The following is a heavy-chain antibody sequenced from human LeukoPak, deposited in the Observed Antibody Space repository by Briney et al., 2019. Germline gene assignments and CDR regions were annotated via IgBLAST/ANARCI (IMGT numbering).Heavy chain of an antibody. CDR3: AKDRPDFWSGYPNWFDP. V-gene: IGHV3-23*01. D-gene: IGHD3-3*01. Sequence: PGGSLRLSCAASGLTFSSYAMSWVRQAPGKGLEWVSAISGSGGSTYYADSVKGRFTISRDNSKNTLYLQMNSLRAEDTAVYYCAKDRPDFWSGYPNWFDPWGQGTLVTVSS. CDR1: GLTFSSYA. CDR2: ISGSGGST. J-gene: IGHJ5*02.